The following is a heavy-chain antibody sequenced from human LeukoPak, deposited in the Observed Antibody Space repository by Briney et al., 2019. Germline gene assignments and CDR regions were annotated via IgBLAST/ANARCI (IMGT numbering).Heavy chain of an antibody. CDR3: ARAGYDILTGKGGFDP. Sequence: VSVKVSCKASGYTFTSYGISWVRQAPGQGLEWMGWISAYNGNTNYAQKLQGRVTMTTDTSTSTAYMELRSLRSDDTAVYYCARAGYDILTGKGGFDPWGQGTLVTVSS. CDR2: ISAYNGNT. CDR1: GYTFTSYG. V-gene: IGHV1-18*01. D-gene: IGHD3-9*01. J-gene: IGHJ5*02.